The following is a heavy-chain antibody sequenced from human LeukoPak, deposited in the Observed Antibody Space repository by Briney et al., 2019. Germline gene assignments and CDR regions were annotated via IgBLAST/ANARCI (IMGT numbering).Heavy chain of an antibody. CDR1: GYTFTSYY. D-gene: IGHD5-24*01. V-gene: IGHV1-46*01. Sequence: ASVKVSCKASGYTFTSYYMHWVRQAPGQGLEWMGIINPSGGSTSYAQKFQGRVTMTRDMSTSTVYMELSSLRSEDTAVYYCARERGEMATIPDAFDIWGQGTMVTVSS. CDR2: INPSGGST. J-gene: IGHJ3*02. CDR3: ARERGEMATIPDAFDI.